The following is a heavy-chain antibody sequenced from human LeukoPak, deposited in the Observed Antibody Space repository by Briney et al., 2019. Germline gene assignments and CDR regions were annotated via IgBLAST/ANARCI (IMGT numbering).Heavy chain of an antibody. CDR1: GFTFSSYW. V-gene: IGHV4-59*12. J-gene: IGHJ6*03. D-gene: IGHD5-18*01. Sequence: GSLRLSCAASGFTFSSYWMSWVRQPPGKGLEWIGNIFYSGSTYYSPSLKSRVTISVDTSKNQFSLKLSSVTAADTAVYYCARDSAGYSYDLYYYYMDVWGKGTTVTISS. CDR2: IFYSGST. CDR3: ARDSAGYSYDLYYYYMDV.